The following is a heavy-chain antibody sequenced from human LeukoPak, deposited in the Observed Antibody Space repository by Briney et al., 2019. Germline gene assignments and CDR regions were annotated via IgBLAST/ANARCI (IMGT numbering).Heavy chain of an antibody. D-gene: IGHD3-22*01. Sequence: SETLSLTCTVSGGSISSYYWSWIRQPAGKGLEWIGRIYTSGSTNYSPSLKSRVTMSVDTSKNQFSLKLSSVTAADTAVYYCARDNRSGYYYDNPAAFDIWGQGTMVTVS. J-gene: IGHJ3*02. CDR1: GGSISSYY. V-gene: IGHV4-4*07. CDR2: IYTSGST. CDR3: ARDNRSGYYYDNPAAFDI.